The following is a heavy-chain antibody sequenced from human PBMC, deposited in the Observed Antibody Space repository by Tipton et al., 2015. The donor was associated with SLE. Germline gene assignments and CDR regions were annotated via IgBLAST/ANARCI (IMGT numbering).Heavy chain of an antibody. CDR1: GGSIHRDGYY. Sequence: TLSLTCTISGGSIHRDGYYWSWVRQQPGKGLGWIGYIDYRERTNYNPSLKSRVTISADTSKTRFSLNLGSVTAADTAVYYCARHLNSDFWSGFYQGGARAFDLWGQGTMVTVSS. CDR2: IDYRERT. J-gene: IGHJ3*01. CDR3: ARHLNSDFWSGFYQGGARAFDL. D-gene: IGHD3-3*01. V-gene: IGHV4-31*03.